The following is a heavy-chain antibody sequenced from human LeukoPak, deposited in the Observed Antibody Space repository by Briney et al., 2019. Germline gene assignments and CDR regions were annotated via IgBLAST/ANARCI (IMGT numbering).Heavy chain of an antibody. V-gene: IGHV1-8*01. CDR2: MNPNSGNT. D-gene: IGHD6-19*01. J-gene: IGHJ5*02. CDR3: ARGPPVAGTSSWFDP. Sequence: ASVKVSSKASGYTFTSYDINWVRQATGQGLEWMGWMNPNSGNTGYAQKFQGRVTMTRNTSISTAYMELSSLRSEDTAVYYCARGPPVAGTSSWFDPWGQGTLVTVSS. CDR1: GYTFTSYD.